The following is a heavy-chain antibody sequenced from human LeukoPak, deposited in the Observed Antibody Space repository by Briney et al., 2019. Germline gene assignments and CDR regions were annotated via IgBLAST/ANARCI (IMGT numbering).Heavy chain of an antibody. D-gene: IGHD3-9*01. CDR3: AKEGVEGLRYFDWLLTGDYYFDY. V-gene: IGHV3-30*02. J-gene: IGHJ4*02. Sequence: GGSLRPSCAASGFTFSSYGMHWVRQAPGKGLEWVAFIRYDGSNKYYADSVKGRFTISRDNSKNTLYLQMNSLRAEDTAVYYCAKEGVEGLRYFDWLLTGDYYFDYWGQGTLVTVSS. CDR2: IRYDGSNK. CDR1: GFTFSSYG.